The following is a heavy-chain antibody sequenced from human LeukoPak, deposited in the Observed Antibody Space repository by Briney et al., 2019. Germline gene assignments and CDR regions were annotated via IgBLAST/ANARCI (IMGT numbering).Heavy chain of an antibody. Sequence: GESLQISCPASGSRFTNYWIGWVRQLPGKGLEWMGIIDPSDSETRYTPSFQGQLTISADKSPSTAYLQWNSLKASDTAMYYCARQTAMGRSGDYWGQGTLVTVSS. CDR2: IDPSDSET. V-gene: IGHV5-51*01. D-gene: IGHD5-18*01. CDR3: ARQTAMGRSGDY. CDR1: GSRFTNYW. J-gene: IGHJ4*02.